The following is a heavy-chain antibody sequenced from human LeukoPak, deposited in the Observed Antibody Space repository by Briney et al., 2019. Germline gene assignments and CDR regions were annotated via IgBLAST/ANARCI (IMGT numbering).Heavy chain of an antibody. V-gene: IGHV1-69*05. J-gene: IGHJ5*02. CDR3: ARQRMEASGDGLSNWFDP. CDR2: IIPIFGTA. CDR1: GGTFSSYA. D-gene: IGHD2-21*01. Sequence: SVKVSCKASGGTFSSYAISWVRQAPGQGLEWMGRIIPIFGTANYAQKFQGRVTITTDESTSTAYMELSSLRSEDTAVYYCARQRMEASGDGLSNWFDPWGQGTLVTVST.